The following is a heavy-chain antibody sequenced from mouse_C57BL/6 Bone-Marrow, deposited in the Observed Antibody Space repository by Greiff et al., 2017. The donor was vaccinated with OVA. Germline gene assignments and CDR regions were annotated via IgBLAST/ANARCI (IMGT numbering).Heavy chain of an antibody. D-gene: IGHD1-1*01. CDR3: ARGGTVVGPPWFAY. Sequence: QVQLKQPGAELVKPGASVKLSCKASGYTFTSYWMHWVKQRPGQGLEWIGMIHPNSGSTNYNEKFKSKATLTVDKSSSTAYMQLSSLTSEDSAVYYCARGGTVVGPPWFAYWGQGTLVTVSA. V-gene: IGHV1-64*01. J-gene: IGHJ3*01. CDR2: IHPNSGST. CDR1: GYTFTSYW.